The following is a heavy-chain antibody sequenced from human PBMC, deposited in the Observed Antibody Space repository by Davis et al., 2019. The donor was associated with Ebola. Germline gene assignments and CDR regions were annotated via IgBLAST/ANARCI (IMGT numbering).Heavy chain of an antibody. Sequence: SETLSLTCTVSGGSISSYYWSWIRQPPGKGLEWIGYIYYSGSTYYNPSLKSRVTISVDTSKNQFSLKLSSVTAADTAVYYCASVLRYYYDSSGNYETYYFDYWGQGTLVTVSS. CDR1: GGSISSYY. J-gene: IGHJ4*02. CDR3: ASVLRYYYDSSGNYETYYFDY. CDR2: IYYSGST. D-gene: IGHD3-22*01. V-gene: IGHV4-59*12.